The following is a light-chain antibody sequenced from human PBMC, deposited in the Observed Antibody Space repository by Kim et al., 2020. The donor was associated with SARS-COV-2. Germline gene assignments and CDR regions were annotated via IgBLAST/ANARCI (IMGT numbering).Light chain of an antibody. J-gene: IGLJ3*02. CDR1: NIGSKY. CDR3: QVWDSSLRV. V-gene: IGLV3-9*01. Sequence: SVSVALGQTARITCGGDNIGSKYVHWYQQKSGQAPVLVIYRDVNRPSGIPGRFSGSSSGNTATLTISRAQGGDEADYYCQVWDSSLRVFGGGTQLT. CDR2: RDV.